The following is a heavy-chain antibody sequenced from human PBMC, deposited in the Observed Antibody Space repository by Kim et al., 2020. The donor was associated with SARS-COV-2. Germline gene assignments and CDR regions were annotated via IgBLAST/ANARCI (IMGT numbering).Heavy chain of an antibody. J-gene: IGHJ5*02. CDR2: T. D-gene: IGHD6-13*01. Sequence: TNYNPAPRSHVTISVATSKNQVSLKLTSVTAADTALYYCARQEAAAACFDPWGQGILVTVSS. CDR3: ARQEAAAACFDP. V-gene: IGHV4-39*01.